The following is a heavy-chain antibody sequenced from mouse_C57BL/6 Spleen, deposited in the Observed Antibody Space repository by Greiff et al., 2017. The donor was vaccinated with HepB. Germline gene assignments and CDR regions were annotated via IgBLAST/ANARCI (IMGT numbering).Heavy chain of an antibody. CDR3: ARPGYYGAMDY. D-gene: IGHD1-1*01. Sequence: QVQLQQPGAELVKPGASVKLSCKASGYTFTSYWMHWVKQRPGQGLEWIGMIHPNSGSTNYNEKFKSKATLTVDKSSSTAYMQLSSLTSEDSAVYYCARPGYYGAMDYWGQGTSVTVSS. CDR1: GYTFTSYW. V-gene: IGHV1-64*01. CDR2: IHPNSGST. J-gene: IGHJ4*01.